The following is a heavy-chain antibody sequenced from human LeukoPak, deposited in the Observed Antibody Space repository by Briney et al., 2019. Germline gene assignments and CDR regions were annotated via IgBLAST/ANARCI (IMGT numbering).Heavy chain of an antibody. Sequence: SETLSLTCTVSGGPINWSSFYWDWIRQPPGKGLEWIGNIYYSGSTYYNPSLKSRVTMSVDTSKNQFSLKLSSVTAADTAVYYCARRSCSGGSCYPISWFDPWGQGTLVTVSS. CDR3: ARRSCSGGSCYPISWFDP. CDR1: GGPINWSSFY. CDR2: IYYSGST. D-gene: IGHD2-15*01. V-gene: IGHV4-39*01. J-gene: IGHJ5*02.